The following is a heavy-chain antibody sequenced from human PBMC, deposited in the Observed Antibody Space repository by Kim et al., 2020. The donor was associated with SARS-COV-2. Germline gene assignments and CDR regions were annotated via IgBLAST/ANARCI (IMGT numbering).Heavy chain of an antibody. D-gene: IGHD6-13*01. CDR2: ISGSGGST. V-gene: IGHV3-23*01. CDR1: GFTFSSYA. J-gene: IGHJ4*02. CDR3: AKGGDYSSSWYRKYYFDY. Sequence: GGSLRLSCAASGFTFSSYAMSWVRQAPGKGLEWVSAISGSGGSTYYADSVKGRFTISRDNSKNTLYLQMNSLRAEDTAVYYCAKGGDYSSSWYRKYYFDYWGQGTLVTVSS.